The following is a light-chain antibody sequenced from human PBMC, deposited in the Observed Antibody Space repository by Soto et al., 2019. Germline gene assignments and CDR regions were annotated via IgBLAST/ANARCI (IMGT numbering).Light chain of an antibody. Sequence: QSVLTQPPSASGSPGQSVTISCTGTSSDVGGYNSVSWYQQHPGKAPKLMIYEVSTRPSGVPDRFSGSKSGNTASLTVSGLQADDEADYYCSSYAGSNNFVFGTGTKLTVL. J-gene: IGLJ1*01. CDR3: SSYAGSNNFV. V-gene: IGLV2-8*01. CDR2: EVS. CDR1: SSDVGGYNS.